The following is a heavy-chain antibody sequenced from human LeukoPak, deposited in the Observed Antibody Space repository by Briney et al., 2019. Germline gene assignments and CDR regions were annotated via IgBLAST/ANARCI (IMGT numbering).Heavy chain of an antibody. J-gene: IGHJ4*02. CDR3: ARDGGHSTDFDY. V-gene: IGHV3-7*01. CDR1: GFMFSRHW. D-gene: IGHD2/OR15-2a*01. CDR2: IQQDGSER. Sequence: TGGSLRLSCAPSGFMFSRHWMSWVRQAPGKGPEWVANIQQDGSERYYVDSVKGRFTISRDNAKNSLYLQMNSLRAEDTAVYYCARDGGHSTDFDYWGQGTLVTVSS.